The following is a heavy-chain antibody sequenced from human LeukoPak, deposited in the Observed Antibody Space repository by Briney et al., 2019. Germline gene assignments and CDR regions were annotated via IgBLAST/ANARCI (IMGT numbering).Heavy chain of an antibody. J-gene: IGHJ4*02. Sequence: AGGSLRLSCIGSGFTFSTYWMSWVRQAPGKGLDWVASIKQDGSQKYYVVSVKGRFTIHRDNAKNSLYLQMSSLRAVDTGVYYCARDTFDYWGQGTLVTVSS. V-gene: IGHV3-7*01. CDR3: ARDTFDY. CDR2: IKQDGSQK. CDR1: GFTFSTYW.